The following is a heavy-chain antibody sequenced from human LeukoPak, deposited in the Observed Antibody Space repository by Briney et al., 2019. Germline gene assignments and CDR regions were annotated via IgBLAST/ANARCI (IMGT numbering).Heavy chain of an antibody. V-gene: IGHV3-7*01. CDR3: ARGGDSSSWYLRHWFDP. J-gene: IGHJ5*02. CDR1: GFTFSSYW. CDR2: IKQDGSEK. Sequence: GGSLRLSCAASGFTFSSYWMSWIRQAPGKGLEWVANIKQDGSEKYYVDSVKGRFTISRDNAKNSLYLQMNSLRAEDTAVYYCARGGDSSSWYLRHWFDPWGQGTLVTVSS. D-gene: IGHD6-13*01.